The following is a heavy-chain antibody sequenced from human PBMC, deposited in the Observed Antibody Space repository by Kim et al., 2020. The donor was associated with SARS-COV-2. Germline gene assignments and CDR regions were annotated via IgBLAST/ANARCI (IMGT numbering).Heavy chain of an antibody. D-gene: IGHD6-19*01. Sequence: SETLSLTCTVSGGSVSSGSYYWSWIRQPPGKGLEWIGYIYYSGSTNYNPSLKSRVTISVDTSKNQFSLKLSSVTAADTAVYYCARERAEEGLAVAGYYYYYGMDVWGQGTTVTVSS. V-gene: IGHV4-61*01. CDR3: ARERAEEGLAVAGYYYYYGMDV. CDR1: GGSVSSGSYY. CDR2: IYYSGST. J-gene: IGHJ6*02.